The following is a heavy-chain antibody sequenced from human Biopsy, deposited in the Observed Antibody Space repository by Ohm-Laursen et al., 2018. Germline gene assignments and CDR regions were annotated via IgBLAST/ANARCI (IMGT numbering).Heavy chain of an antibody. J-gene: IGHJ4*02. D-gene: IGHD3-3*01. CDR1: GGPSSNYA. V-gene: IGHV1-69*04. Sequence: SVKVSCKASGGPSSNYAFSWVRQAPEQGLEWVGRIVPILGHLNYAQRFQGRVSITADKSTTYVYMELSRLTSGDTAVYYCAADADGYYTEFDYWGPGTLVTASS. CDR2: IVPILGHL. CDR3: AADADGYYTEFDY.